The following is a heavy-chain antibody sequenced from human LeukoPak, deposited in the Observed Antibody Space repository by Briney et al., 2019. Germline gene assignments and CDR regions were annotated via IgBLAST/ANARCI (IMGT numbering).Heavy chain of an antibody. D-gene: IGHD1-26*01. CDR3: ARERVGATNSQYYFDY. CDR1: GYSISSGYY. Sequence: SETLSLTCAVSGYSISSGYYWGWIRQPPGKGLEWIGSIYHSGSTYYNPSLKSRVTISVDTSKNQFSLKLSSVTAADTAVYYCARERVGATNSQYYFDYWGQGTLVTVSS. V-gene: IGHV4-38-2*02. CDR2: IYHSGST. J-gene: IGHJ4*02.